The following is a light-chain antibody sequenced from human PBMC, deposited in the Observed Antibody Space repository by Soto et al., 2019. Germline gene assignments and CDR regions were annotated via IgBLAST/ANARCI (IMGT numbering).Light chain of an antibody. CDR3: SSYADTNNLL. CDR2: LNSDGSH. Sequence: QAVLTQSPSASASLGASVKLTCTLSSGHSSNDIAWHQQQPEKGPRSLMKLNSDGSHSKGDGIPDRFSGSSSGAERYLTISSLQSEDEADYYCSSYADTNNLLFGGGTKLTVL. CDR1: SGHSSND. J-gene: IGLJ2*01. V-gene: IGLV4-69*02.